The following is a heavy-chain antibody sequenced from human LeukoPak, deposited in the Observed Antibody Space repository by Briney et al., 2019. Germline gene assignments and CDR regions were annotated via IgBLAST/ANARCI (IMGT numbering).Heavy chain of an antibody. CDR2: IYYSGST. CDR1: GGSISSHY. Sequence: SETLSLTCTVSGGSISSHYWSWIRQPPGKGLEWIGYIYYSGSTYYNPSLKSRVTISVDTSKNQFSLKLSSVTAADTAVYYCARAFNYYDSSGYPPADAFDIWGQGTMVTVSS. V-gene: IGHV4-59*11. CDR3: ARAFNYYDSSGYPPADAFDI. D-gene: IGHD3-22*01. J-gene: IGHJ3*02.